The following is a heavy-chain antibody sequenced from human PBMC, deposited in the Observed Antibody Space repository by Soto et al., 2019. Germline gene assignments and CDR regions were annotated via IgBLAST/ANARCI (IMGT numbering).Heavy chain of an antibody. CDR3: ARSTRDPDYYDSSGSYPLLMY. D-gene: IGHD3-22*01. CDR2: IYYSGST. J-gene: IGHJ4*02. V-gene: IGHV4-59*01. Sequence: PSETLSLTCTVSGGSISSYYWSWIRQPPGKGLEWIGYIYYSGSTNYNPSLKSRVTISVDTSKNQFSLKLSSVTAADTAVYYCARSTRDPDYYDSSGSYPLLMYWGKGTLVTVSS. CDR1: GGSISSYY.